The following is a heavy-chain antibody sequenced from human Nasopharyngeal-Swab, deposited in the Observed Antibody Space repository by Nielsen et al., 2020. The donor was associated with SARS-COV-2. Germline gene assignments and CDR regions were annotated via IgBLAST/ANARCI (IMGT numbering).Heavy chain of an antibody. CDR1: GYTFTSYY. CDR2: INPTDGST. V-gene: IGHV1-46*01. D-gene: IGHD1-7*01. CDR3: ARVLPFRITGTSGMDV. J-gene: IGHJ6*02. Sequence: ASVKASCKASGYTFTSYYLHWVRQAPGQGLEWMGIINPTDGSTSYAQKFEGRVTMTRVTSTGTVYMELNSLRSEDTAVYYCARVLPFRITGTSGMDVWGQGTTVTVSS.